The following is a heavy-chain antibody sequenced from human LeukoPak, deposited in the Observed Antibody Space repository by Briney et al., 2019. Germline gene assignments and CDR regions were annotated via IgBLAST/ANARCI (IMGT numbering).Heavy chain of an antibody. D-gene: IGHD5-12*01. CDR1: GGTFSSYA. V-gene: IGHV1-69*04. CDR2: IIPILGIA. CDR3: AADKNVDIVATITYY. Sequence: SVKVSCKASGGTFSSYAISWVRQAPGQGLEWMGRIIPILGIANYAQKFQGRVTITADKSTSTAYMELSSLRSEDTAVYYCAADKNVDIVATITYYWGQGTLVTVSS. J-gene: IGHJ4*02.